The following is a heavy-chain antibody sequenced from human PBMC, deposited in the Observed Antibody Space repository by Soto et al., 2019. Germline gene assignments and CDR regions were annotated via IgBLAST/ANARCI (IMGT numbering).Heavy chain of an antibody. D-gene: IGHD5-12*01. J-gene: IGHJ6*02. CDR3: AGNMEATIGGGYYYYYGMDV. V-gene: IGHV3-7*03. CDR1: GFTFSSYW. Sequence: GGSLRLSCAASGFTFSSYWMSWVRQAPGKGLEWVANIKQDGSEKYYVDSVKGRFTISRDNAKNSLYLQMNSLRAEDTAVYYCAGNMEATIGGGYYYYYGMDVWGQGTTVTVSS. CDR2: IKQDGSEK.